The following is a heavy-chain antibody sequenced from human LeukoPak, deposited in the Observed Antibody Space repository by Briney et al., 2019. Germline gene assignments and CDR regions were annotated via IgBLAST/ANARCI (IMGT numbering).Heavy chain of an antibody. V-gene: IGHV3-33*01. J-gene: IGHJ4*02. D-gene: IGHD3-22*01. CDR1: GFTFSSFG. Sequence: PGRSLALSCAASGFTFSSFGMHWVRQAPGKGLGWVAEIWYDGSNKNYADSVKGRITISRDNSKNTLYLQINSLRAEDTAVYYCAGDDDSGNFDDWGQGTLVTVSS. CDR2: IWYDGSNK. CDR3: AGDDDSGNFDD.